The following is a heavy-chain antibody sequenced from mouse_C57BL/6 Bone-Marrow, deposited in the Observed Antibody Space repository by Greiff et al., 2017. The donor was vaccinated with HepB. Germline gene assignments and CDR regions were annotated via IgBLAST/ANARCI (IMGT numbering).Heavy chain of an antibody. J-gene: IGHJ1*03. V-gene: IGHV5-15*01. CDR3: AVLTVAGRGWYFDV. CDR1: GFTFSDYG. Sequence: EVKLVESGGGLVQPGGSLKLSCAASGFTFSDYGMAWVRQAPRKGPEWVAFISNLAYSIYYADTVTGRFTISRENAKNTLYLEMSSLRSEDTAMYYCAVLTVAGRGWYFDVWGTGTTVTVSS. D-gene: IGHD1-1*01. CDR2: ISNLAYSI.